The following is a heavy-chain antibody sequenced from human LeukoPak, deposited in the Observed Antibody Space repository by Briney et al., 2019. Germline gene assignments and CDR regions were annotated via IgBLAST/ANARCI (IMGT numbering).Heavy chain of an antibody. CDR3: AGTGGITMVRGVIITGDYFDY. J-gene: IGHJ4*02. V-gene: IGHV4-39*01. CDR1: GGSISTSAYY. Sequence: PSETLSLTCIVSGGSISTSAYYWGWIRQPPGEGLQWIGSIYYSGSTYYNPSLKSRVTISVDTSKNQFSLKLSSVTAADTAVYYCAGTGGITMVRGVIITGDYFDYWGQGTLVTVSS. CDR2: IYYSGST. D-gene: IGHD3-10*01.